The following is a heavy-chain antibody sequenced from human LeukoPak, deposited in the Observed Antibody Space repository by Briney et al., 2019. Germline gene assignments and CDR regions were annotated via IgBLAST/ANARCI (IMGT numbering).Heavy chain of an antibody. CDR1: GFTFDNYW. J-gene: IGHJ4*02. CDR2: IKQDGGER. V-gene: IGHV3-7*01. CDR3: VRDGRPLDY. Sequence: GGCLRLSCTASGFTFDNYWMTWVRQLPGKGLEWVANIKQDGGERYYVDSVRGRFTISRDNSKNSLYLQMNSLRAEDTAVYYCVRDGRPLDYWGQGTLVIVS. D-gene: IGHD3/OR15-3a*01.